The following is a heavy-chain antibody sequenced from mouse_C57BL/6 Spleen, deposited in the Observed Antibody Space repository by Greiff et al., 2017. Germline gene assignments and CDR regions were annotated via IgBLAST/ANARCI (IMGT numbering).Heavy chain of an antibody. CDR2: IYPGSGNT. J-gene: IGHJ4*01. V-gene: IGHV1-76*01. CDR3: ARGETAQATAYAMDY. CDR1: GYTFTDYY. Sequence: QVHVKQSGAELVRPGASVKLSCKASGYTFTDYYINWVKQRPGQGLEWIARIYPGSGNTYYNEKFKGKATLTAEKSSSTAYMQLGSLTSEDSAVYFCARGETAQATAYAMDYWGQGTSVTVSS. D-gene: IGHD3-2*02.